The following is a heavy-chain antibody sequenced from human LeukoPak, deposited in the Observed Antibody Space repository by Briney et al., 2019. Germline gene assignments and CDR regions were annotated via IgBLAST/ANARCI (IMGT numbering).Heavy chain of an antibody. CDR1: GFTFSSYS. D-gene: IGHD5-18*01. J-gene: IGHJ5*02. CDR3: ARARGYSYENWFDP. V-gene: IGHV3-21*01. Sequence: GGSLRLSCAASGFTFSSYSVNWVRQAPGKGLEWVSSISSSSSYIYYADSVKGRFTISRDNAKNSLYLQMNSLRAEDTAVYYCARARGYSYENWFDPWGQGTLVTVSS. CDR2: ISSSSSYI.